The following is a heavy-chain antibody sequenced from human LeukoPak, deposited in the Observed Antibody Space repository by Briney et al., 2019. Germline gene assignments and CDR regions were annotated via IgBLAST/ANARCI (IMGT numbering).Heavy chain of an antibody. V-gene: IGHV1-69*05. CDR3: ARDRWTAMVTWYFDY. CDR1: GSTFSSYA. D-gene: IGHD5-18*01. Sequence: ASVKVSCKASGSTFSSYAISWVRQAPGQGLEWMGRIIPIFGTANCAQKFQGRVTITTDESTSTAYMELSSLRSEDMAVYYCARDRWTAMVTWYFDYWGQGTLVTVSS. CDR2: IIPIFGTA. J-gene: IGHJ4*02.